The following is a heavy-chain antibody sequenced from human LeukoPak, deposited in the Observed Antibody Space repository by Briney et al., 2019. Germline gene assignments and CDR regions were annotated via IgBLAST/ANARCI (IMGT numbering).Heavy chain of an antibody. J-gene: IGHJ4*02. CDR3: ARDGTSTDDY. V-gene: IGHV1-18*01. Sequence: GASVKVSCKASGYTFSNCGIIGVRQAPGQGREGMGWISGNNDNPNYGQKFQGRLTVTTDSSTNTAYLELRNLRSDDTAVYYCARDGTSTDDYWGQGTLVTVSS. D-gene: IGHD2-2*01. CDR1: GYTFSNCG. CDR2: ISGNNDNP.